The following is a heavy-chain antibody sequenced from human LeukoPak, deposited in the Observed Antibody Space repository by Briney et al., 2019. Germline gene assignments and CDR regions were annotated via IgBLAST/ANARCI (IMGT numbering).Heavy chain of an antibody. CDR1: GFTFSSYS. V-gene: IGHV3-21*03. Sequence: GGSLRLSCAASGFTFSSYSMNWVRQAPGKGLEWVSSISSSSSYIYYADSVKGRFTISRDNAKNSLYLQMNSLKTEDTAVYYCTTIREAVAGDFDYWGQGTLVTVSS. D-gene: IGHD6-19*01. J-gene: IGHJ4*02. CDR3: TTIREAVAGDFDY. CDR2: ISSSSSYI.